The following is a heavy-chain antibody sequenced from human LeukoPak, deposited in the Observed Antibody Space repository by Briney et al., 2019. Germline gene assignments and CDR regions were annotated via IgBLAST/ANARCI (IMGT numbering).Heavy chain of an antibody. Sequence: GRSLRLSCATSGFTFSTYGIHWVRQAPGKGLEWVAAIWPDGGYKYYADSVKGRFTISRDNSKNTVYLQMNTLRDEDTAVYYCARAVGPFDYWGQGTLVTVSS. CDR3: ARAVGPFDY. V-gene: IGHV3-33*01. CDR1: GFTFSTYG. D-gene: IGHD3-16*01. CDR2: IWPDGGYK. J-gene: IGHJ4*02.